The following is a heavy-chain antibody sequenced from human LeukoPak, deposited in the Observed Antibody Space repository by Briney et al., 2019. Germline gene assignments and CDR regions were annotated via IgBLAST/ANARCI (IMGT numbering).Heavy chain of an antibody. J-gene: IGHJ4*02. D-gene: IGHD6-19*01. Sequence: PSETLSLTCAVYGGSFSGYYWSWIRQPPGKGPEWIGEINHSGSTNYNPSLKSRVTISVDTSKNQFSVKLSSVTAADTAVYYCARSIRGYSSGWYYFDYWGQGTLITVSS. CDR2: INHSGST. V-gene: IGHV4-34*01. CDR1: GGSFSGYY. CDR3: ARSIRGYSSGWYYFDY.